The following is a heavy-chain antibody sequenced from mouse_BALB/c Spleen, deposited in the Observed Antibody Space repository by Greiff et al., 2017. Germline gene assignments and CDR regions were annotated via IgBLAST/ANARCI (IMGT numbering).Heavy chain of an antibody. V-gene: IGHV1-5*01. J-gene: IGHJ1*01. CDR3: TIYDYDGYFDV. CDR1: GYTFTSYW. CDR2: IYPGNSDT. D-gene: IGHD2-4*01. Sequence: VQLKQSGTVLARPGASVKMSCKASGYTFTSYWMHWVKQRPGQGLEWIGAIYPGNSDTSYNQKFKGKAKLTAVTSTSTAYMELSSLTNEDSAVYYCTIYDYDGYFDVWGAGTTVTVSA.